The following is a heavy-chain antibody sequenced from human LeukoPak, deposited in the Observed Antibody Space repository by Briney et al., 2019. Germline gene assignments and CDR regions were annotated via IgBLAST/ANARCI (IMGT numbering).Heavy chain of an antibody. CDR3: AREVAAAGLDY. V-gene: IGHV3-23*01. J-gene: IGHJ4*02. D-gene: IGHD6-13*01. CDR1: GFTFDDYT. CDR2: ISGSGGST. Sequence: GGSLRLSCAASGFTFDDYTMHWVRQAPGKGLEWVSIISGSGGSTYYADSVKGRFAISRDNSKNTLYLQMNSLRAEDTAVYYCAREVAAAGLDYWGQGTLVTVSS.